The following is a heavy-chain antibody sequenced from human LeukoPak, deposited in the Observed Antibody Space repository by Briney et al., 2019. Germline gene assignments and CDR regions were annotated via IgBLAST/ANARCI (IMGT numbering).Heavy chain of an antibody. CDR3: VNLLHDSSCHYYFDY. J-gene: IGHJ4*02. D-gene: IGHD3-22*01. CDR1: GGSINAYY. CDR2: VHYGGST. Sequence: PSETLSLTCTVSGGSINAYYWSWVRQSPGKGLEWIGYVHYGGSTNYNPSLKSRVTISVDASKNHFSLRLSSMTAADTAVYYCVNLLHDSSCHYYFDYWGQGTLVSVSS. V-gene: IGHV4-59*01.